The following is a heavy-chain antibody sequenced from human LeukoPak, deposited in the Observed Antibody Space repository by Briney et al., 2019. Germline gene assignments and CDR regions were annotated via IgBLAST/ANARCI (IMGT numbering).Heavy chain of an antibody. J-gene: IGHJ2*01. V-gene: IGHV1-46*01. CDR2: INPRDGSA. CDR3: ARDRGKVVIATYWYFDL. Sequence: ASVKVSCKASGYTFTSNYIHWVRQAPGQGLEWMGIINPRDGSANSAQKFQGRVTMTRDTSTSTLYMELSSLRSEDTAVYYCARDRGKVVIATYWYFDLWGRGTLVTVSS. CDR1: GYTFTSNY. D-gene: IGHD3-22*01.